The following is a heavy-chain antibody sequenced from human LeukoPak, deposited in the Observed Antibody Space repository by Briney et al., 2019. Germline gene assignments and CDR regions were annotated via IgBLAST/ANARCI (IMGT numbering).Heavy chain of an antibody. V-gene: IGHV5-51*01. CDR2: IYPGDSDT. CDR1: GYSFTGYW. CDR3: ARHRITVTTYSQFDY. J-gene: IGHJ4*02. D-gene: IGHD4-17*01. Sequence: GESLKISCKGSGYSFTGYWIGWVRQMPGKGLEWMGIIYPGDSDTRYSPSFQGQVTISADKSTSTAYLQWSSLKASDTAMYYCARHRITVTTYSQFDYWGQGTLVTVSS.